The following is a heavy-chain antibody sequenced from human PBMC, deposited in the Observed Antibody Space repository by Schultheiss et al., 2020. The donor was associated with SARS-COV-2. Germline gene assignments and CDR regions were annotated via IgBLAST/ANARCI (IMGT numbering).Heavy chain of an antibody. D-gene: IGHD4-17*01. V-gene: IGHV3-48*01. CDR3: ARVLRGDYYMDV. J-gene: IGHJ6*03. Sequence: GGSLRLSCAASGFTFSNFDMTWVRQAPGKGLEWISYIYSSGSTKYYADSVKGRFTISRDNSKNTLYLQMNSLRAEDTAVYYCARVLRGDYYMDVWGKGTTVTVSS. CDR2: IYSSGSTK. CDR1: GFTFSNFD.